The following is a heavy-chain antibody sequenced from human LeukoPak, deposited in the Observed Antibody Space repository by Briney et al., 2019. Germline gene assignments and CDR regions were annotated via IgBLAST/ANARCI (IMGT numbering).Heavy chain of an antibody. CDR3: AKIVSRVHDY. V-gene: IGHV3-23*01. CDR2: ISGGSGTT. CDR1: GFTFSDYA. Sequence: PGGSLRLSCAASGFTFSDYAMHWVRQAPGKGLEWVSVISGGSGTTYYADSVKGRFIISRDSSKNTLYLQMTSLRAEDTAVYYCAKIVSRVHDYWGQGTLVTVSS. J-gene: IGHJ4*02. D-gene: IGHD2-15*01.